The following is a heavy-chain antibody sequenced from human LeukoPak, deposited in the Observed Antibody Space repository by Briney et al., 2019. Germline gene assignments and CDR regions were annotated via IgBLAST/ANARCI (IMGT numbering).Heavy chain of an antibody. D-gene: IGHD3-16*02. V-gene: IGHV6-1*01. CDR1: VESVSSNNAA. J-gene: IGHJ4*02. CDR3: AREYLGGYLIY. CDR2: TYYRSKWFN. Sequence: SQTLSLTCALSVESVSSNNAAWTWIRQSPSRGLEWLGRTYYRSKWFNDYAVSVKSRITTNPDTSKNQFFLQLNSVTPEDTAVYYCAREYLGGYLIYWGQGTLVTVSS.